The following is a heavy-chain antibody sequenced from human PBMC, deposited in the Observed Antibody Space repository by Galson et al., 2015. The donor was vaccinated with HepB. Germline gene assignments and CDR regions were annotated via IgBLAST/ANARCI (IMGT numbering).Heavy chain of an antibody. D-gene: IGHD4-17*01. Sequence: SETLSLTCAVSGGSISSSNWWSWVRQPPGKGLEWIGEIYHSGSTNYNPSLKSRVTISVDKSKNQFSLKLSSVTAADTAVYYCARAGYGDYSYYFDYWGQGTLVTVSS. CDR3: ARAGYGDYSYYFDY. CDR2: IYHSGST. CDR1: GGSISSSNW. J-gene: IGHJ4*02. V-gene: IGHV4-4*02.